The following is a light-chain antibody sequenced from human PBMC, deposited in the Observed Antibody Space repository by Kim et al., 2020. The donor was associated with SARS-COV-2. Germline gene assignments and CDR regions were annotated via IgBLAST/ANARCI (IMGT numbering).Light chain of an antibody. V-gene: IGLV3-19*01. Sequence: SSELTQDPAVSVALGQTVRITCQGDSLRSYYASWYQQKPGQAPIVVIYGKNNRPSGIPDRFSGSSSGNTASLTITGTQAGDEADYYCNSRGSNDNEVVGG. J-gene: IGLJ2*01. CDR3: NSRGSNDNEV. CDR1: SLRSYY. CDR2: GKN.